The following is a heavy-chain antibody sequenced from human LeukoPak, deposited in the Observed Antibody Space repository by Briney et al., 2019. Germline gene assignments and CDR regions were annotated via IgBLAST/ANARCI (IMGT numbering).Heavy chain of an antibody. CDR3: ARLIDYDSTFDY. CDR2: IWYDGSNK. V-gene: IGHV3-33*08. J-gene: IGHJ4*02. Sequence: GGSLRLSCAASGFTFGNYIMHWVRQAPGKGLEWVAVIWYDGSNKYYADSVKGRFTISRDNSKNTLYLQMNSLRAEDTAVYYCARLIDYDSTFDYWGQGTLVTVSS. CDR1: GFTFGNYI. D-gene: IGHD3-22*01.